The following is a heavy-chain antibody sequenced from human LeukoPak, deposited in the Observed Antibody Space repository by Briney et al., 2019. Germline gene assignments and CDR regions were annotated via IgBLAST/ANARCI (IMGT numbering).Heavy chain of an antibody. Sequence: GGSLRLSCAASGFTFSSYSMNWVRQAPGKGLESVSSISTSSSYIYHADSVKGRFTISRDNAKNSLYLQMNSLRAEDTAVYYCARGITAAGTNWFDPWGQGTLVTASS. V-gene: IGHV3-21*01. CDR2: ISTSSSYI. CDR3: ARGITAAGTNWFDP. D-gene: IGHD6-13*01. J-gene: IGHJ5*02. CDR1: GFTFSSYS.